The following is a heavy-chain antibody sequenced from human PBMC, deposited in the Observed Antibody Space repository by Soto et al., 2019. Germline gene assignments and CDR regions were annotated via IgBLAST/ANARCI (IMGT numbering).Heavy chain of an antibody. D-gene: IGHD2-15*01. Sequence: SETLSLTCTVSGGSIRNYYWSWIRQPPGKGLEWIGYVYSRGSTHYNPSLQSRITISADTSKNQFFLKLTFVPAADTAVFFCGRLRNFSGGSCYSSGWFDPWGQETLVTVSS. V-gene: IGHV4-59*12. CDR2: VYSRGST. CDR1: GGSIRNYY. J-gene: IGHJ5*02. CDR3: GRLRNFSGGSCYSSGWFDP.